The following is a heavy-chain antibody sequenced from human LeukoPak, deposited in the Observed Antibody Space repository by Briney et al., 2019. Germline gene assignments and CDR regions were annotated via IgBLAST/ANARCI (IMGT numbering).Heavy chain of an antibody. CDR1: GFDITAYT. D-gene: IGHD3-22*01. Sequence: GGSLRLSCSGSGFDITAYTVTWVRQVPGKSLEWVSSISRSGSYIHYAPSVKGRFTISRDNAKRSVYLQMKSLRADDTALYYCARDPDSRGTEPPFFDHWGRGTLVTVSS. V-gene: IGHV3-21*01. J-gene: IGHJ4*02. CDR3: ARDPDSRGTEPPFFDH. CDR2: ISRSGSYI.